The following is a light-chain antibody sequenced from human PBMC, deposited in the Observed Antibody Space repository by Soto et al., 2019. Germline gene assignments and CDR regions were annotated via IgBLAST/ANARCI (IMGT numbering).Light chain of an antibody. CDR3: QQYYSTPYT. J-gene: IGKJ2*01. Sequence: DIVMTQSPDSLAVSLGERATINCKSSQSVLYSSNNKNYLAWYQQKPGQPPQLLISWASTRYSGVPDRFSGSGSGTDFTLTISSLQAEDVAVYYCQQYYSTPYTFGQGTKLETK. V-gene: IGKV4-1*01. CDR2: WAS. CDR1: QSVLYSSNNKNY.